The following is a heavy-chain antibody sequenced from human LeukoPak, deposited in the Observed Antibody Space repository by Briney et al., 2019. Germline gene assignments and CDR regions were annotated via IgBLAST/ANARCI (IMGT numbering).Heavy chain of an antibody. Sequence: ASVKVSCKVSGYTLTELSMHWVRQAPGKGLEWMGGFHPEDGETIYAQKFQGRVTMTEDTSTDTAYMELSSLRSEDRAVHYCSSGGSGSNAYFEHWGQGTLVTVSS. J-gene: IGHJ1*01. D-gene: IGHD1-26*01. CDR3: SSGGSGSNAYFEH. CDR1: GYTLTELS. V-gene: IGHV1-24*01. CDR2: FHPEDGET.